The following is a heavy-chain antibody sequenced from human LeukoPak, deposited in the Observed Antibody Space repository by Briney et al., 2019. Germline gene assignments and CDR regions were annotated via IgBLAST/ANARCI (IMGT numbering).Heavy chain of an antibody. V-gene: IGHV4-39*07. J-gene: IGHJ5*02. Sequence: SETLSLTCTVSGGSISSSSYYWGWIRQPPGKGLGWIGEINHSGSTNYNPSLKSRVTISVDTSKNQFSLKLSSVTAADTAVYYCARTFAYCSSTSCYLNWFDPWGQGTLVTVSS. CDR3: ARTFAYCSSTSCYLNWFDP. CDR2: INHSGST. D-gene: IGHD2-2*01. CDR1: GGSISSSSYY.